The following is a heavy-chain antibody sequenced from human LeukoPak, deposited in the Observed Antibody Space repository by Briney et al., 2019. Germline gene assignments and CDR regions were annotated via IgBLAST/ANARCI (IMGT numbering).Heavy chain of an antibody. Sequence: GASVKVSCKASGGTFSSYAISWVRQAPGQGLEWMGRIIPIFGTANYAQKFQGRVTITADKSTSTAYMELSSLRSEDTAVYYCARGGDDYDSSGYNWFDPWGQGTLVTVSS. CDR3: ARGGDDYDSSGYNWFDP. CDR1: GGTFSSYA. D-gene: IGHD3-22*01. V-gene: IGHV1-69*06. CDR2: IIPIFGTA. J-gene: IGHJ5*02.